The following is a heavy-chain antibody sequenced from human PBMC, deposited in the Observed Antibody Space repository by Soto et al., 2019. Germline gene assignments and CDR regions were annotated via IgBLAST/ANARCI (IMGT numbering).Heavy chain of an antibody. CDR3: ASRYRYFDAGFDP. J-gene: IGHJ5*02. D-gene: IGHD3-9*01. V-gene: IGHV3-21*01. CDR1: GFTFSSYS. CDR2: ISSSSSYT. Sequence: GGSLRLSCAASGFTFSSYSMNWVRQAPGKGLEWVSSISSSSSYTYYADSVKGRFTISRDNAKNSLYLQMNSLRAEDTAVYYCASRYRYFDAGFDPWGQGTLVTVSS.